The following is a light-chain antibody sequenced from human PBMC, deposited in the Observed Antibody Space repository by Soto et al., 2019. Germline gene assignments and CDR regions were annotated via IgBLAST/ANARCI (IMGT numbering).Light chain of an antibody. V-gene: IGKV1-8*01. CDR1: QGISSY. J-gene: IGKJ2*01. Sequence: AIRMTQSPSSFSASTGDRVTITCRASQGISSYLAWYQQKPGKAPKLLIYAASTLQSGVPSRFSGSGSGTDFTLTISCLQSEDLATYYCQQYYSYPYTFGQCTKLEIK. CDR2: AAS. CDR3: QQYYSYPYT.